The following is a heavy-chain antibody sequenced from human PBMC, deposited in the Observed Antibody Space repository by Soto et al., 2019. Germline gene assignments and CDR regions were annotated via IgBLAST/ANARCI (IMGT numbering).Heavy chain of an antibody. J-gene: IGHJ4*02. Sequence: EVQLVESGGGLVKPGGSLKLSCAASGFTFSSYSMNWVRQAPGKGLEWVSSISSSSSYIYYADSVKGRFTISRDNAKNSLYLQMNSLRAEDTAVYYCAREIAKRYSSSSEFDYWGQGTLVTVSS. V-gene: IGHV3-21*01. CDR1: GFTFSSYS. CDR3: AREIAKRYSSSSEFDY. CDR2: ISSSSSYI. D-gene: IGHD6-6*01.